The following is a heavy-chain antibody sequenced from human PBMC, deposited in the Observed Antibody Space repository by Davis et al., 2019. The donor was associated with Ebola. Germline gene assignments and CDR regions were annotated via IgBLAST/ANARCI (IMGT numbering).Heavy chain of an antibody. CDR3: ARDRSVRFGELLYYYYGMDV. Sequence: SETLSLTCAVSGGSISSGGYSWSWIRQPPGKGLEWIGYIYHSGSTYYNPSLKSRVTISVDTSKNQFSLKLSSVTAADTAVYYCARDRSVRFGELLYYYYGMDVWGKGTTVTVSS. V-gene: IGHV4-30-2*05. J-gene: IGHJ6*04. CDR2: IYHSGST. CDR1: GGSISSGGYS. D-gene: IGHD3-10*01.